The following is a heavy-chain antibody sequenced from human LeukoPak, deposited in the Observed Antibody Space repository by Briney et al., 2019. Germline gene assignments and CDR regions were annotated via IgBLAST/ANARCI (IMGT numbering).Heavy chain of an antibody. CDR1: GFTFSSYA. Sequence: PGGSLRLSCAASGFTFSSYAMSWVRQAPGKGLEWVSAISGSGGSTYYADSVKGRFTISRDNSKNTLYLQMNSLRAEDTAVYYCAKGPGVDFWSGYYGWFDPWGQGTLVTVSS. CDR2: ISGSGGST. CDR3: AKGPGVDFWSGYYGWFDP. D-gene: IGHD3-3*01. V-gene: IGHV3-23*01. J-gene: IGHJ5*02.